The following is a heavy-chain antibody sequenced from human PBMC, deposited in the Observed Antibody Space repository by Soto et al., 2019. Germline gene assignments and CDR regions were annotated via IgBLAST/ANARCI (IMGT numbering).Heavy chain of an antibody. Sequence: FTSYGISWMRQAPGRGIVWRGWISAYNGNTNYAQKLQGRVTMTTDTSTSTAYMELRSLRSDDTAVYYCARVEASGSYWDYYFDYWGQGTLVT. J-gene: IGHJ4*02. CDR3: ARVEASGSYWDYYFDY. CDR1: FTSYG. D-gene: IGHD1-26*01. CDR2: ISAYNGNT. V-gene: IGHV1-18*01.